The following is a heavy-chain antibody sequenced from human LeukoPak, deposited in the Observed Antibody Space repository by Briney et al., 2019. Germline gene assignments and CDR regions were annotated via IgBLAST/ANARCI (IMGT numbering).Heavy chain of an antibody. V-gene: IGHV4-31*03. J-gene: IGHJ4*02. CDR3: ARDNRGGVDY. CDR2: IYYSGST. CDR1: GGSISSGGSY. Sequence: PSETLSLTCTVSGGSISSGGSYWSWIRQHPGKGLEWIGYIYYSGSTYYNPSLKSRVTISVDTSKNQFSLKLSSVTAADTAVYYCARDNRGGVDYWGQGTLVTVSS. D-gene: IGHD3-16*01.